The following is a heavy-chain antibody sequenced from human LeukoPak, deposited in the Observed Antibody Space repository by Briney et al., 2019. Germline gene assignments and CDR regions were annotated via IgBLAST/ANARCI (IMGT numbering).Heavy chain of an antibody. V-gene: IGHV3-21*01. CDR2: ISSSSSYI. CDR3: ARAYFCSGGSCYPYPFDY. CDR1: GFTFSSYS. Sequence: GGSLRLSCAASGFTFSSYSMNWVRQAPGKGLEWVSSISSSSSYIYYADSVKGRFTISRDNAKNSLYLQMNSLRAEDTAVYYCARAYFCSGGSCYPYPFDYWGQGTLVTVSS. D-gene: IGHD2-15*01. J-gene: IGHJ4*02.